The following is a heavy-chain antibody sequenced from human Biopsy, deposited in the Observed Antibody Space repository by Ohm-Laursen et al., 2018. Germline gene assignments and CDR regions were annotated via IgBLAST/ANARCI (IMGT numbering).Heavy chain of an antibody. CDR1: EGTFSNYG. CDR3: ATKLTGYFHH. V-gene: IGHV1-69*06. CDR2: NIPILGTG. D-gene: IGHD3-9*01. Sequence: SVKVSCKSPEGTFSNYGVNWVRQAPGQGLEWLGGNIPILGTGNYAQKIQDRVTVAADTSTSTATMELRSLRSDDTAVYYCATKLTGYFHHWGQGTLVIVSS. J-gene: IGHJ1*01.